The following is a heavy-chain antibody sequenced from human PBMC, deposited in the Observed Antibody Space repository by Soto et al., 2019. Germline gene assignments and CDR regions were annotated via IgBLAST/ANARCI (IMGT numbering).Heavy chain of an antibody. CDR2: ISYDGSKK. D-gene: IGHD5-18*01. CDR3: ARETAMVTALVY. V-gene: IGHV3-30-3*01. J-gene: IGHJ4*02. CDR1: GFTFSSYA. Sequence: QVQLVESGGGVVQPGRSLRLSCAASGFTFSSYAMHWVRQAPGKGLEWVAVISYDGSKKYYADSVKGRFTISRDNSKNTLYLQMNSLRAEDTAVYYCARETAMVTALVYWGQGTLVTVSS.